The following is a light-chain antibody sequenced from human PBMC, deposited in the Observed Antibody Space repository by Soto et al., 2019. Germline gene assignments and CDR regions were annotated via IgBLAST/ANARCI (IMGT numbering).Light chain of an antibody. V-gene: IGKV3-20*01. J-gene: IGKJ1*01. CDR3: QQYGVSPRT. CDR2: GAS. CDR1: QSINNNY. Sequence: EILLTQSPGTLSLSPGERATLSCRASQSINNNYLAWYKKKRGQAPRLLIYGASSRATGIPDRFSGSGSGTDFTLTISRLEPDDFALYYCQQYGVSPRTFGPGTKVEIK.